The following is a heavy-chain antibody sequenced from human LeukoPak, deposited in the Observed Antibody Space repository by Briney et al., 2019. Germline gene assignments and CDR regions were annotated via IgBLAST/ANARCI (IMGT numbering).Heavy chain of an antibody. D-gene: IGHD2-2*02. J-gene: IGHJ4*02. Sequence: SETLSLTCTVSGGSISSSSYYWGWIRQPPGKGLEWIGSIYYSGSTYYNPSLKSRVTISVDTSKNQFSLKLSSVTAADTAVYYCAREPRYCSSTSCYNYFDYWGQGTLVTVSS. CDR2: IYYSGST. CDR1: GGSISSSSYY. V-gene: IGHV4-39*07. CDR3: AREPRYCSSTSCYNYFDY.